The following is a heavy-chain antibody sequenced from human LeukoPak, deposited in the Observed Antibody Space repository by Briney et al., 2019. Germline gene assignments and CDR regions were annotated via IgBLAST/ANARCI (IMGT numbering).Heavy chain of an antibody. J-gene: IGHJ3*02. V-gene: IGHV4-59*01. Sequence: PSGTLSLTCAVSGGSISSYYWSWIRQPPGKGLEWIGYIYYSGSTNYNPSLKSRVTISVDTSKNQFSLKLSSVTAADTAVYYCARVGLGDAFDIWGQGTMVTVSS. D-gene: IGHD3-16*01. CDR1: GGSISSYY. CDR2: IYYSGST. CDR3: ARVGLGDAFDI.